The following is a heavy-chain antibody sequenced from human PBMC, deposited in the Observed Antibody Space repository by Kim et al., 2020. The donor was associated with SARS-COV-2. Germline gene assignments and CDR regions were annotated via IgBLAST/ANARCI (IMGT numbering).Heavy chain of an antibody. Sequence: GGSLRLSCTASGFTFSGYWMTWVRQGPGKGLEWVANINQFGREKYFMDSVKGRFTISRDNARNSLYLQMDSLRAVDTAVYYCATDHRGTFDNWGQGTLVT. D-gene: IGHD3-16*01. CDR2: INQFGREK. J-gene: IGHJ4*02. V-gene: IGHV3-7*03. CDR3: ATDHRGTFDN. CDR1: GFTFSGYW.